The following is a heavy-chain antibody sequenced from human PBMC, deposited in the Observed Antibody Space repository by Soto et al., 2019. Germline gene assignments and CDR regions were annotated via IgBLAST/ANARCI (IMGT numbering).Heavy chain of an antibody. CDR1: GGTFSSYT. D-gene: IGHD5-12*01. J-gene: IGHJ4*02. Sequence: SVKVSCKASGGTFSSYTISWVRQAPGQGLEWMGRIIPILGIANYAQKYQGRVTITADKSTSTAYMELSSLRSEDTAVFYCAREEYSGYDSSALFDYWGQGTLVTVSS. CDR3: AREEYSGYDSSALFDY. V-gene: IGHV1-69*04. CDR2: IIPILGIA.